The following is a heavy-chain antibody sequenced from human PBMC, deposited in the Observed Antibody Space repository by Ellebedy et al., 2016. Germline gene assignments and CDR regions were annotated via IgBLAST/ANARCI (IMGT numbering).Heavy chain of an antibody. V-gene: IGHV3-33*01. D-gene: IGHD7-27*01. CDR1: GFTFSSYG. CDR3: ARGGQETPGEIFREDGMDV. CDR2: IWYDGSNK. Sequence: GGSLRLXXAASGFTFSSYGMHWVRQAPGKGLEWVAVIWYDGSNKYYADSVKGRFTISRDNSKNTLYLQMNSLRAEDTAVYYCARGGQETPGEIFREDGMDVWGQGTTVTVSS. J-gene: IGHJ6*02.